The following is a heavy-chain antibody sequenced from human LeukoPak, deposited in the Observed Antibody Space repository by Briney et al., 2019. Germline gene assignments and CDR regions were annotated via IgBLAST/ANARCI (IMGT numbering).Heavy chain of an antibody. CDR1: GGSVSSGSYY. J-gene: IGHJ4*02. Sequence: SETLSFTCTVSGGSVSSGSYYWSWIRQPPGKGLEWIGYIYYSGSTNYNPSLKSRVTISVDTSKNQFSLKLSSVTAADTAVYYCARGGYSSSSWGQGTLVTVSS. CDR2: IYYSGST. D-gene: IGHD6-6*01. CDR3: ARGGYSSSS. V-gene: IGHV4-61*01.